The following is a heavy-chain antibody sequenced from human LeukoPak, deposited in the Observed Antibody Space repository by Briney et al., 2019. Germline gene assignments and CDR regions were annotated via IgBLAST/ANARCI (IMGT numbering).Heavy chain of an antibody. V-gene: IGHV3-30*03. CDR2: ISYDGSNK. CDR1: GFTFSSYG. J-gene: IGHJ4*02. D-gene: IGHD1-26*01. CDR3: ARESESGSYPETDY. Sequence: PGGSLRLSCAASGFTFSSYGMHWVRQAPGKGLEWVAVISYDGSNKYYADSVKGRFTISRDNSKNTLYLQMNSLRAEDTAVYYCARESESGSYPETDYWGQGTLVTVSS.